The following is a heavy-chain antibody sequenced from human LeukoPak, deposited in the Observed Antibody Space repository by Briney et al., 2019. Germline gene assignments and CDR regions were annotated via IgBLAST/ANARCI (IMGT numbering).Heavy chain of an antibody. J-gene: IGHJ4*02. CDR2: TYYRSKWYN. D-gene: IGHD5-12*01. V-gene: IGHV6-1*01. CDR3: ARAQTGSGYYRNFDC. CDR1: GDSVSSNSAA. Sequence: SQTLSLTCAISGDSVSSNSAAWSWIRQSPSRGLEWLGRTYYRSKWYNDYAPSVKSRITISPDTSKNQFSLQLNSVTPEDTAVYYCARAQTGSGYYRNFDCWGQGTLATVSS.